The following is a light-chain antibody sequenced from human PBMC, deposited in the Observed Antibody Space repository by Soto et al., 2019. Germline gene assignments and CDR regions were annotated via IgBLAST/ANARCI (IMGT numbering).Light chain of an antibody. CDR2: DVS. Sequence: QSVLTQPASVSGSPGQSRTISCTGTSSDVGTYNYVSWYQQHPGKAPKLMIYDVSNRPSGVSDRFSGSKSGNTASLTISGLRAEDEADYYCNSYTGRSARYVFGTGTKVTVL. CDR1: SSDVGTYNY. J-gene: IGLJ1*01. CDR3: NSYTGRSARYV. V-gene: IGLV2-14*03.